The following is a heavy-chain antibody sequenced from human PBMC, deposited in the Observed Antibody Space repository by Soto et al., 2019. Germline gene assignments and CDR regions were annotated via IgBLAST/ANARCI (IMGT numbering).Heavy chain of an antibody. V-gene: IGHV3-53*01. J-gene: IGHJ6*04. CDR2: IYSGGST. Sequence: GGSLRLSCAASGFTVSSNYMSWVRQAPGKGLEWVSVIYSGGSTYYADSVKGRFTISRDNSKNTLYLQMNSLRAEDTAVYYCAGWWGYYYYGLDVWGKGTTVTVSS. CDR3: AGWWGYYYYGLDV. D-gene: IGHD2-15*01. CDR1: GFTVSSNY.